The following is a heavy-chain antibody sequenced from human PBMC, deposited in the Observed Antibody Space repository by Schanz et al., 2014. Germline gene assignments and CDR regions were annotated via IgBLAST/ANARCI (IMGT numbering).Heavy chain of an antibody. Sequence: QVQLQQWGAGLLKPSETLSLTCAVYGGSFSGYYWTWIRQPPGKGLEWIGEIHHSGSTNYNPSLKSRVTISMATSKNQFPLNLSSATAADTAVYYCARGEWSTSQFDYWGHGTLVTVSS. CDR2: IHHSGST. J-gene: IGHJ4*01. V-gene: IGHV4-34*01. CDR1: GGSFSGYY. D-gene: IGHD2-2*01. CDR3: ARGEWSTSQFDY.